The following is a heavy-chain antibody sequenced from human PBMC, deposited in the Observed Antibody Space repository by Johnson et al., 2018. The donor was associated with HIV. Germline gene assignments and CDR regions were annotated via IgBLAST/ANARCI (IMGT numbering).Heavy chain of an antibody. V-gene: IGHV3-7*01. CDR1: RFTFSRYW. D-gene: IGHD3-16*01. Sequence: VQLVESGGGVVQPGGSLRLSRAASRFTFSRYWMSWVRQAPGKGLEWVANIKQDGSEKYYVDYVKGRFTISRDNSKNTLYLQMNSLRAEDTAVYYCTKWGLGGAPKGAFDIWGQGTMVTVSS. CDR2: IKQDGSEK. CDR3: TKWGLGGAPKGAFDI. J-gene: IGHJ3*02.